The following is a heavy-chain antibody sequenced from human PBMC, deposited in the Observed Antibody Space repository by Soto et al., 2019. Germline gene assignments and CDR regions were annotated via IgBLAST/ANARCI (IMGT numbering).Heavy chain of an antibody. CDR1: GFTFSSYA. D-gene: IGHD3-22*01. CDR3: AKDYYDSSGQNPYFDY. Sequence: PGGSLRLSCAASGFTFSSYAMSWVRQAPGKGLEWVSAISGSGGSTYYADSVKGRFTISRDNSKNTLYLQMNSLRAEDTAVYYCAKDYYDSSGQNPYFDYWGQGTLVTVSS. CDR2: ISGSGGST. V-gene: IGHV3-23*01. J-gene: IGHJ4*02.